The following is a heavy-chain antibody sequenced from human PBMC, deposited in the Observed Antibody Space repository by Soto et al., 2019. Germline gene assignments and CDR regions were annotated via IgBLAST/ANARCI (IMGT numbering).Heavy chain of an antibody. Sequence: QVQLQESGPGLVKPSQTLSLTCTVSGGSISSGGYYWSWIRQHPGKGLGWIGYIHYSGSTSYNPSLKGRVTISVDTAKNQFSLRLSSVTAADTAVYYCARGGRRSPGMDVWGQGTTVTVSS. D-gene: IGHD2-15*01. CDR2: IHYSGST. V-gene: IGHV4-31*03. CDR1: GGSISSGGYY. J-gene: IGHJ6*02. CDR3: ARGGRRSPGMDV.